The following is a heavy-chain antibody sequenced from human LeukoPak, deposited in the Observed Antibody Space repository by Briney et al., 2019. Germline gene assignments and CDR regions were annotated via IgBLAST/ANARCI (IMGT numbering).Heavy chain of an antibody. J-gene: IGHJ3*02. D-gene: IGHD6-13*01. CDR1: GGTFSSYA. Sequence: SVKVSCKASGGTFSSYAISWVRQAPGQGLEWMGGIIPIFGTANYAQKFQGRVTITADESTSTAYMELSSLRAEDTAVYYCASQQLVRHHDTFDIWGQGTMVTVSS. V-gene: IGHV1-69*13. CDR2: IIPIFGTA. CDR3: ASQQLVRHHDTFDI.